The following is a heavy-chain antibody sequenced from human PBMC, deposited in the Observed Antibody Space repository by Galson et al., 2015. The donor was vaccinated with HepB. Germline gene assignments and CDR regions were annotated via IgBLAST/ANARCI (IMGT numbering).Heavy chain of an antibody. Sequence: SLRLSCAASGFTFSTYWMHWVRQAPGKGLVWVSRINSYGSSTSYADSVKGRFTISRYNAKNTLYLQMNSLSAEDTAVYYCARELTDSSGFDYWGQGSLVTVSS. CDR1: GFTFSTYW. CDR3: ARELTDSSGFDY. D-gene: IGHD3-22*01. CDR2: INSYGSST. V-gene: IGHV3-74*01. J-gene: IGHJ4*02.